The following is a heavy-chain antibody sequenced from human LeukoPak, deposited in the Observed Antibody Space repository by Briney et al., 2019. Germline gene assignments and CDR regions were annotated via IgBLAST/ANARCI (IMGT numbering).Heavy chain of an antibody. CDR2: IYGDGST. Sequence: GGSLRLSCAASGFTVSSNYMSWVRQVSGKGLEWVSIIYGDGSTYYADSVKGRFTISRDNAKNSLYLQMNSLRAEDTAVYYCARAHRGMASLPQEFDYWGQGTLVTVSS. V-gene: IGHV3-53*01. J-gene: IGHJ4*02. D-gene: IGHD5-24*01. CDR3: ARAHRGMASLPQEFDY. CDR1: GFTVSSNY.